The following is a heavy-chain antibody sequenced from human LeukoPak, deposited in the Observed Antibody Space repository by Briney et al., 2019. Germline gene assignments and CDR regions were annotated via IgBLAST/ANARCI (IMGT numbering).Heavy chain of an antibody. Sequence: GGSLRLSCAASGFIFNSYAMNWVRQAPGKGLEWVSAISGSGSGTYYADSVKGRFTISRDNPKNTLYLQMSSLRAEDTALYYCAQDRPIMHFDPWGQGTLVIVSS. CDR2: ISGSGSGT. CDR1: GFIFNSYA. CDR3: AQDRPIMHFDP. J-gene: IGHJ5*02. D-gene: IGHD2-8*01. V-gene: IGHV3-23*01.